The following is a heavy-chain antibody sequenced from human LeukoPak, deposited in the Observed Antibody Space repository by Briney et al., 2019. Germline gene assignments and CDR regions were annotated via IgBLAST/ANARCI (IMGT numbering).Heavy chain of an antibody. CDR3: ARSGTAGTFDY. CDR2: VYSGGST. D-gene: IGHD6-13*01. J-gene: IGHJ4*02. CDR1: GFTVSDNH. Sequence: GGSLRLSCAVFGFTVSDNHMNWVRHAPGEGLGWVSVVYSGGSTYYADSVKGRFTISRDNSKNMLYLQMSSLGGEDTAVYYCARSGTAGTFDYWGQGTLVTVSS. V-gene: IGHV3-66*01.